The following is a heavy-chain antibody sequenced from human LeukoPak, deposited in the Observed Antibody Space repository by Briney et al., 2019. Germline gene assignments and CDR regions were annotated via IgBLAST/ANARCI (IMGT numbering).Heavy chain of an antibody. CDR3: ARLDYDFWSGYPYYFDY. J-gene: IGHJ4*02. D-gene: IGHD3-3*01. V-gene: IGHV3-66*02. CDR1: GFTVSSNY. CDR2: IYSGGST. Sequence: PGGSLRLSCAASGFTVSSNYMSWVRQTPGKGLEWVSVIYSGGSTYYADSVTGRFTISRDNSKNTLYLQMNSLRAEDTAVYYCARLDYDFWSGYPYYFDYWGQGTLVTVSS.